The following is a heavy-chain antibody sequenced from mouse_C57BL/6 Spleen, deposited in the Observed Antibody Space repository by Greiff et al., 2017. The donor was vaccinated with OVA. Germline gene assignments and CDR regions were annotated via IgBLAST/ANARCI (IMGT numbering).Heavy chain of an antibody. V-gene: IGHV5-6*01. Sequence: EVHLVESGGDLVKPGGSLKLSCAASGFTFSSYGMSWVRQTPDKRLEWVATISSGGSYTYYPDSVKGRFTISRDNAKNTLYLQMSSLKSEDTAMYYCAIHHHYGSSYVGYFDVWGTGTTVTVSS. J-gene: IGHJ1*03. D-gene: IGHD1-1*01. CDR3: AIHHHYGSSYVGYFDV. CDR2: ISSGGSYT. CDR1: GFTFSSYG.